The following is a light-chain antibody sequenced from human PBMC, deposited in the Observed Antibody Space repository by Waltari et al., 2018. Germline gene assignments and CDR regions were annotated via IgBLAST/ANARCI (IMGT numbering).Light chain of an antibody. Sequence: QSVLTQPPSASGTPGQRVTISCSGSSSNTGSNYVYWYQQLPGTAPKLLIYTNNQRPSGVPDRFSGSKSGTSASLAISGLRSDDEADYYCATWDDSLSGPVFGGGTKVTVL. J-gene: IGLJ2*01. CDR2: TNN. V-gene: IGLV1-47*01. CDR1: SSNTGSNY. CDR3: ATWDDSLSGPV.